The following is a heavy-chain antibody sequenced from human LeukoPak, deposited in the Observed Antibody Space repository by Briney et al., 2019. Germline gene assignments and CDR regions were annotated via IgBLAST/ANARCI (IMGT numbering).Heavy chain of an antibody. CDR1: GFTFSSSA. CDR2: LGTAGDT. D-gene: IGHD5-24*01. V-gene: IGHV3-13*01. CDR3: AGQSTPHGNFDY. J-gene: IGHJ4*02. Sequence: RPGGSLRLSCAASGFTFSSSAMNWVRQPAGKGLEWVSALGTAGDTFYPGSVKGRFTISRDNAKKSLFLQMSSLRAEDTAIYYCAGQSTPHGNFDYWGQGTLVTVSS.